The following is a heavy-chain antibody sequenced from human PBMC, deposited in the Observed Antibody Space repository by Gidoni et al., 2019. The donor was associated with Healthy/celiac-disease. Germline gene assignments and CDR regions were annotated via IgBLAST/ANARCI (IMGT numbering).Heavy chain of an antibody. CDR2: INPNSGGT. CDR1: GYTFTGYS. D-gene: IGHD3-22*01. J-gene: IGHJ6*02. CDR3: ASYGFDSSGYSALYYYYGMDV. V-gene: IGHV1-2*02. Sequence: VQLVQSGAEVKKPGASVKVSFKASGYTFTGYSMPWLRQAPGQGLEWMGWINPNSGGTNYAQKFQGRVTMTRDTSISTAYMELSRLRSDDTAVYYCASYGFDSSGYSALYYYYGMDVWGQGTTVTVSS.